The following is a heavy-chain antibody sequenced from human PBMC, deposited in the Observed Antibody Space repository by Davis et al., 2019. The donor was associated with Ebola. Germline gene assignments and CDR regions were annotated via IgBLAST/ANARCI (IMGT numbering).Heavy chain of an antibody. V-gene: IGHV3-74*01. CDR3: ARVLAVRPWYFDL. Sequence: PGGSLRLSCAASAFTFSNYWMYWVRQAPGEGLMCVSRINSDGTFTTYADSVKGRFTITRDNAKNTLYLQMNSLRAEDTAVYYCARVLAVRPWYFDLWGRGTLVTVSS. CDR1: AFTFSNYW. D-gene: IGHD6-6*01. J-gene: IGHJ2*01. CDR2: INSDGTFT.